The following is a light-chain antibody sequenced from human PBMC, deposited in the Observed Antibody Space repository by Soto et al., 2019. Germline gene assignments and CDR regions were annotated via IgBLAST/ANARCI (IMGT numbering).Light chain of an antibody. V-gene: IGKV1-5*03. CDR1: QSISSW. J-gene: IGKJ4*02. CDR3: QQYNTYFRT. CDR2: KAS. Sequence: DIQKTRSPSTVASGGSDKVTVTFRASQSISSWLAWYQHKPGKAPKLLIYKASSLEGGVPSRFSGSGSGTEFTLTISSLQPDDSATYYCQQYNTYFRTFGEGTKVDI.